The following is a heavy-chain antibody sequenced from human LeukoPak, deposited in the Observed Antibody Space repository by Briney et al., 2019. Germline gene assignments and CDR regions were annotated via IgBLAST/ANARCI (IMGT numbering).Heavy chain of an antibody. Sequence: PSETLSLTCTVSGGSISSYYWSWIRQPPGKGLEWIGYIYYSGSTNYNPSLKSRVTISVDTSKNQFSLKLSSVTAADTAVYYRARGSYDSSSLYYYYYGMDVWGQGTTVTVSS. CDR3: ARGSYDSSSLYYYYYGMDV. V-gene: IGHV4-59*01. CDR1: GGSISSYY. J-gene: IGHJ6*02. CDR2: IYYSGST. D-gene: IGHD6-6*01.